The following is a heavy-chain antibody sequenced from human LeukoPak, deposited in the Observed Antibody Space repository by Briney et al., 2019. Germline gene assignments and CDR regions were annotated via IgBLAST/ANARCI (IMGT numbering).Heavy chain of an antibody. Sequence: PGRSLRLSCAASGFTFSSYGIHWVRQAPGKGLEWVAVISHDGINKYYAESVKGRFTISRDNSKNTLYLQMNSLRAEDTAVYYCAKDGQKYYYYGMDVWGQGTTVTVSS. V-gene: IGHV3-30*18. CDR1: GFTFSSYG. CDR2: ISHDGINK. J-gene: IGHJ6*02. CDR3: AKDGQKYYYYGMDV.